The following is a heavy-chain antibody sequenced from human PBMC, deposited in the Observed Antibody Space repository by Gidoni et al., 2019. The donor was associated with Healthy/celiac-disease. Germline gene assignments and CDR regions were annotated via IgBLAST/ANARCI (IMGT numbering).Heavy chain of an antibody. J-gene: IGHJ5*02. CDR1: GGTFSSYA. CDR3: ARAPSSWETGWFDP. CDR2: IIPIFGTA. D-gene: IGHD6-13*01. V-gene: IGHV1-69*06. Sequence: QVHLVQSGAEVKKPVSSVKVSCKACGGTFSSYAISRVRQAPGQGLEWMVGIIPIFGTANYAQKFQGRVTITADKSTSTAYMGLSSLRSEDTAVYYCARAPSSWETGWFDPWGQGTLVTVSS.